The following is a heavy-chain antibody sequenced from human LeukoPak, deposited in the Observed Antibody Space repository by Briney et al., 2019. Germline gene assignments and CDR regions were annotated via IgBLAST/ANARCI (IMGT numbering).Heavy chain of an antibody. V-gene: IGHV1-46*01. Sequence: ASVKVYCKASGYTYTSYYMHWVRQAPGQGLEWMGIINPSGGSTSYAQKFQGRVTMTRDTSTSTVYMELSSLRSEDTAVYYCARAGGSFDAFDIWGQGTMVTVSS. CDR3: ARAGGSFDAFDI. D-gene: IGHD2-15*01. CDR1: GYTYTSYY. J-gene: IGHJ3*02. CDR2: INPSGGST.